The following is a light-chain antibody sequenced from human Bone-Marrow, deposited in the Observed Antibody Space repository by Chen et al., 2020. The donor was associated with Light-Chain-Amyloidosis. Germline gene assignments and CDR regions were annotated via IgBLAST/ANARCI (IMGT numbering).Light chain of an antibody. CDR1: DLPTKY. J-gene: IGLJ2*01. V-gene: IGLV3-25*03. Sequence: SYELTQPPSVSVSPGQTARITCSGDDLPTKYAYWYQQKPGQAPVLVIHRDTERPSGISVGFSGSSSGTTATLTSSGVQAEDEADYHCQSADSSGTYEVIFGGGTKLTVL. CDR3: QSADSSGTYEVI. CDR2: RDT.